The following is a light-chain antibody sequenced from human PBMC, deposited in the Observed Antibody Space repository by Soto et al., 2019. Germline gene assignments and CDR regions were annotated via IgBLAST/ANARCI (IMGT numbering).Light chain of an antibody. CDR3: QQYSAYRT. CDR1: QSISSW. J-gene: IGKJ1*01. V-gene: IGKV1-5*03. CDR2: KAS. Sequence: DIHMTQSPSPLSASVGDRVTITCRASQSISSWLAWYQQKPGKAPKLLIYKASNLQGGVPSRFSGSGSGTEFTLTISSLQPDDFATYYCQQYSAYRTFGQGTKVDIK.